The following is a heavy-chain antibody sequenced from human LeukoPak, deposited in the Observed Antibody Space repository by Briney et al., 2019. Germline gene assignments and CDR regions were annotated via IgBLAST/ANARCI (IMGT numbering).Heavy chain of an antibody. D-gene: IGHD2-15*01. CDR1: GFTFSSYA. CDR2: LSYTDHSA. Sequence: GGSLRLSCAASGFTFSSYAMSWVRQAPGKGLEGVSSLSYTDHSAYYAHSVKGRFTISRDNSKNTLFLQLNSLRAGDTAVYYCAKEGGYCSGGNCYYAMDVWGQGTTVTVSS. V-gene: IGHV3-23*01. CDR3: AKEGGYCSGGNCYYAMDV. J-gene: IGHJ6*02.